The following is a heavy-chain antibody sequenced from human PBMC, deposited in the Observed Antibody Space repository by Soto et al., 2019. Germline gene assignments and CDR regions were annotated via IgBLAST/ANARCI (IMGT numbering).Heavy chain of an antibody. CDR3: ARVPDR. CDR1: GGSIISGGYS. Sequence: ILSLTCAVSGGSIISGGYSWSWIRQPPGKGLEWIGYIYHSGSTYYNPSLKSRVTISVDRSKNQFSLKLSSVTAADTAVYYCARVPDRWGQGTLVTVSS. CDR2: IYHSGST. V-gene: IGHV4-30-2*01. D-gene: IGHD2-2*01. J-gene: IGHJ5*02.